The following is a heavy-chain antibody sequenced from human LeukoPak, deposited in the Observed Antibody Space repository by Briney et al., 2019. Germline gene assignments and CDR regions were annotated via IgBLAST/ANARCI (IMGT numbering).Heavy chain of an antibody. V-gene: IGHV3-30*02. J-gene: IGHJ4*02. CDR2: IRYDGTNK. CDR3: AKDGGSYAPSGY. CDR1: GFTFSNYW. Sequence: GGSLRLSCAASGFTFSNYWMNWVRQAPGKGLEWVAYIRYDGTNKYYADSVKARFTISRDNSKNTLYLQMNSLRDEDTAVYYCAKDGGSYAPSGYWGQGTLVTVSS. D-gene: IGHD1-26*01.